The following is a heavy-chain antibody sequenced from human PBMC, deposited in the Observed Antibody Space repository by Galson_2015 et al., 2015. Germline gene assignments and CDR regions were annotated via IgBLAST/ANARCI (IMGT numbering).Heavy chain of an antibody. Sequence: SLRLSCAASGFTFHDYAMHWVRQAPGKGLEWVSGISWKRSYIGYADSVKGRFTISRDNAKNSLYLQMNSLRAEDTALYYCVKGDYYDSTGLAGYWGQGTLVTVSS. CDR3: VKGDYYDSTGLAGY. V-gene: IGHV3-9*01. D-gene: IGHD3-22*01. J-gene: IGHJ4*02. CDR1: GFTFHDYA. CDR2: ISWKRSYI.